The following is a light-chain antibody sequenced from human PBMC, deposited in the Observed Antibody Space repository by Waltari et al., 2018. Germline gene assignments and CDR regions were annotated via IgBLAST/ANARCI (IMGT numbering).Light chain of an antibody. V-gene: IGLV4-69*01. CDR2: LNSDGTY. CDR3: QAWGTGIV. Sequence: QLVLTQSPSASASLGPSVKPTCTLSLGHSTYAIAWHQQQPEKGPRYLMKLNSDGTYTKGDGIPDRFSGSSSGAERYLTISSLQSEDAADYYCQAWGTGIVFGTGTKVTVL. CDR1: LGHSTYA. J-gene: IGLJ1*01.